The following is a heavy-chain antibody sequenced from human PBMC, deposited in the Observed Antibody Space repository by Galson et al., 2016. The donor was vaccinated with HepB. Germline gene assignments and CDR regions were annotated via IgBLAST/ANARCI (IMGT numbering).Heavy chain of an antibody. Sequence: QSGADAKKPGDSLKISCKGSGYTFTNYWIGWVRQMPGKGLEWKGIIYPADSDVRYRPSFPGQVTISAAKSTNTAYLQWNSLKASDTAVYYCARPGGSNGYSFCCFDIWGRGTMVTVSS. CDR1: GYTFTNYW. V-gene: IGHV5-51*03. CDR3: ARPGGSNGYSFCCFDI. J-gene: IGHJ3*02. CDR2: IYPADSDV. D-gene: IGHD2-15*01.